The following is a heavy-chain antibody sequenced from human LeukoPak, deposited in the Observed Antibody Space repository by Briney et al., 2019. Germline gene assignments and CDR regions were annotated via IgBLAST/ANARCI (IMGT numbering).Heavy chain of an antibody. CDR3: ARQSGYSYGSGD. V-gene: IGHV4-39*01. Sequence: SETLSLTCTVSGGSISSSSYYWGWIRQPPGKGLEWIGSIYYSGSTYYNPSHKSRVTISVDTSKSQFSLKLSSVTAADTAVYYCARQSGYSYGSGDWGQGTLVTVSS. J-gene: IGHJ4*02. CDR1: GGSISSSSYY. D-gene: IGHD5-18*01. CDR2: IYYSGST.